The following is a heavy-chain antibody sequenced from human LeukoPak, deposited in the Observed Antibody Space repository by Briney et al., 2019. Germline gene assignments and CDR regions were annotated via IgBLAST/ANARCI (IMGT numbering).Heavy chain of an antibody. V-gene: IGHV4-34*01. J-gene: IGHJ4*02. CDR2: INHSGST. D-gene: IGHD2-21*01. CDR1: GGSFSGYY. CDR3: ARGRSYGLCDY. Sequence: SETLSLTCAVYGGSFSGYYWSWIRQPPGKGLEWIGEINHSGSTNYNPSLKSRVTMSVDTSKNQFSLKLSSVTAADTAVYYCARGRSYGLCDYWGQGTLVTVSS.